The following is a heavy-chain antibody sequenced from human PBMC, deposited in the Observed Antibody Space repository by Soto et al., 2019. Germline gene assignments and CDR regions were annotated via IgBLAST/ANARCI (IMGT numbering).Heavy chain of an antibody. V-gene: IGHV4-30-2*01. D-gene: IGHD3-16*02. Sequence: QLQLQESGSGLVKPSQTLSLTCAVSGGSISSGGYSWSWIRQPPGKCLGWIGYMYHSGSTYYNASLTSRSTISVDRSKNQFYLKLSSVTAADTAVYYCARGMITVGGVIVLAGMDVWGKGTTVTVSS. J-gene: IGHJ6*04. CDR1: GGSISSGGYS. CDR2: MYHSGST. CDR3: ARGMITVGGVIVLAGMDV.